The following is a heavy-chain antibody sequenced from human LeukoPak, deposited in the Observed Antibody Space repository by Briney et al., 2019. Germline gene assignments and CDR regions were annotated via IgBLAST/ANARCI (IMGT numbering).Heavy chain of an antibody. CDR2: IYYSGTT. CDR3: ARGASGTLYDAFDI. V-gene: IGHV4-59*01. CDR1: GGSISSYY. D-gene: IGHD1-26*01. J-gene: IGHJ3*02. Sequence: SETLXLTCTVSGGSISSYYWSWIRXPAGKGLEWMGSIYYSGTTHSNPSLKSRATISVDTSKNQLSLKVNSVTAADTAVYYCARGASGTLYDAFDIWGRGTMVTVSS.